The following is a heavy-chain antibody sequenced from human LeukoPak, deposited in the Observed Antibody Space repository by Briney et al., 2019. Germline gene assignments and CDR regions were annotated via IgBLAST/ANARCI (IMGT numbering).Heavy chain of an antibody. CDR1: GGTFISYA. Sequence: SVKVSCKASGGTFISYAISWVRQATGQGLEWMGGIIPIFGTANYAQKFQGRVTITADESTSTAYMELSSLRSEDTAVYYCARDLIDCGGDCYLFDYWGQGTLVTVSS. CDR2: IIPIFGTA. J-gene: IGHJ4*02. CDR3: ARDLIDCGGDCYLFDY. V-gene: IGHV1-69*13. D-gene: IGHD2-21*02.